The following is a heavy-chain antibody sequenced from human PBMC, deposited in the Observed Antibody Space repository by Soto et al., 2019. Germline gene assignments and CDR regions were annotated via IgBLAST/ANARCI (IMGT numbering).Heavy chain of an antibody. CDR1: GFTFSSYG. Sequence: GGSLRLSCAASGFTFSSYGMHWVRQAPGKGLEWVAVIWYDGSNKYYADSVKGRFTISRDNSKNTLYLQMNSLRAEDTAVYYCARASIFRARSNDAFDIWGQGTMVTVSS. J-gene: IGHJ3*02. CDR3: ARASIFRARSNDAFDI. CDR2: IWYDGSNK. V-gene: IGHV3-33*08. D-gene: IGHD3-10*01.